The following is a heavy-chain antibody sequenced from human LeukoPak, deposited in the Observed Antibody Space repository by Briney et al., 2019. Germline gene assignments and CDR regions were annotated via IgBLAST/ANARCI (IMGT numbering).Heavy chain of an antibody. V-gene: IGHV4-34*01. D-gene: IGHD1-26*01. J-gene: IGHJ4*02. CDR1: GGSFSGYY. Sequence: SETLSLTCAVYGGSFSGYYWSWIRKPPGKGLEWIGEINHSGSTNYNPSLKSRVTISVDTSKNQFSLKLSSVTAADTAVYYCARRPIVGATLGYWGQGTLVTVSS. CDR2: INHSGST. CDR3: ARRPIVGATLGY.